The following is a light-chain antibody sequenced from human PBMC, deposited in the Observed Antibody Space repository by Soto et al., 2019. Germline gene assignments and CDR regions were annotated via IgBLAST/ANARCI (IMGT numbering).Light chain of an antibody. V-gene: IGKV1-39*01. CDR2: AAS. J-gene: IGKJ1*01. CDR3: QQSHGTPWT. CDR1: QSISSY. Sequence: DIQMTQSPSSLSASVGDRVTITCRASQSISSYLNWYQQKPGKAPKLLIYAASSLQSGVPSRFSGSGSGTDFTLTISSLQPEDFATYYCQQSHGTPWTFGQGTKVEIK.